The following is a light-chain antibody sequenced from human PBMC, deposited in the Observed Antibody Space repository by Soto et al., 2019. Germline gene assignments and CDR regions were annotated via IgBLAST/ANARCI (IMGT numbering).Light chain of an antibody. CDR1: SSDVGGYNY. CDR2: DVG. V-gene: IGLV2-14*03. CDR3: TSYXV. J-gene: IGLJ1*01. Sequence: QSVLTQPASVSGSPGQSITISCTGSSSDVGGYNYVSWYQQHPGKAPKLMIYDVGVRPSGVSNRFSGSKSGNTASLTISGLQAEDGADYYCTSYXVXGTGTKATVL.